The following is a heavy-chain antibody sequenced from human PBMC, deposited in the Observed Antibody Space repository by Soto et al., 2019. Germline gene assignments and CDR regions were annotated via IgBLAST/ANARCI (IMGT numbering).Heavy chain of an antibody. V-gene: IGHV3-7*03. Sequence: GGSLRLSCAASGFTFSSYWMSWVRQAPGKGLEWVANIKQDGSEKYYVDSVKGRFTISRDTAKNSLYLQMNSLRAEDTAVYYCARGSSCWLQVYLDYWGQGTLVTVPS. D-gene: IGHD6-13*01. CDR2: IKQDGSEK. CDR3: ARGSSCWLQVYLDY. CDR1: GFTFSSYW. J-gene: IGHJ4*02.